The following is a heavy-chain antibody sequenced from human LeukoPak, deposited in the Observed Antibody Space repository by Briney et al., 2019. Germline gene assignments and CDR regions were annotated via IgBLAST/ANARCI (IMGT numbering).Heavy chain of an antibody. D-gene: IGHD2-15*01. CDR2: IYSGGST. V-gene: IGHV3-66*01. Sequence: GGSPRLSCAASGFTVSSNYMSWVRQAPGKGLEWVSVIYSGGSTYYADSVKGRFTISRDNSKNTLYLQMNSLRAEDTAVYYCANAYCSGGSCYDYWGQGTLVTVSS. CDR3: ANAYCSGGSCYDY. J-gene: IGHJ4*02. CDR1: GFTVSSNY.